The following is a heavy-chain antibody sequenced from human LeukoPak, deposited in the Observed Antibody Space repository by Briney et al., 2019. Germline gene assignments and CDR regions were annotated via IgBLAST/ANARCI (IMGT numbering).Heavy chain of an antibody. Sequence: GGSLRLSCAASGFTFSSYAMSWVRQAPGKGLEWASAISGSGGSTYYADSVKGRFTISRDNSKNTPYLQMNSLRAEDTAVYYCAKDVGTYYYDSSGYYFWDYWGQGTLVTVSS. CDR2: ISGSGGST. J-gene: IGHJ4*02. D-gene: IGHD3-22*01. V-gene: IGHV3-23*01. CDR3: AKDVGTYYYDSSGYYFWDY. CDR1: GFTFSSYA.